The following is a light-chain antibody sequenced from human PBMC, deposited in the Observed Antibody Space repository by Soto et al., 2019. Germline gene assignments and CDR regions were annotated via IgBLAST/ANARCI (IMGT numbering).Light chain of an antibody. CDR3: QQYYTTPLT. CDR2: WAS. CDR1: RDLSGW. J-gene: IGKJ4*01. Sequence: DIQMTQSPSAVSASVGDRVTITCRASRDLSGWLAWYQQKPGQPPKLLISWASTRESGVPDRFSGSGSGTDFTLAINSLQAEDAAVYYCQQYYTTPLTFGGGTKGDIK. V-gene: IGKV4-1*01.